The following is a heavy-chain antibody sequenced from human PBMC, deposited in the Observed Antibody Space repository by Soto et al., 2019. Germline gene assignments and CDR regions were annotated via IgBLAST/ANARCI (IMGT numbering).Heavy chain of an antibody. Sequence: PSETLSLTCSVSGDSISSVAHYWAWIRQPPGKGLEWIGSLYYTGSTYYNPSLKSRVAMSIDTSKSQFSLNLTSTTAADTAVYYRARHLTNKSRYYGWFDPCGHGTLVTVSP. CDR3: ARHLTNKSRYYGWFDP. D-gene: IGHD3-10*01. J-gene: IGHJ5*02. CDR1: GDSISSVAHY. CDR2: LYYTGST. V-gene: IGHV4-39*01.